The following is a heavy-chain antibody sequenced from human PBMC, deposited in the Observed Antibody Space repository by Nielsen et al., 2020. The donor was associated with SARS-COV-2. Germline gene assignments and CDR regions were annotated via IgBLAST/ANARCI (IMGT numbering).Heavy chain of an antibody. CDR3: ASDYDYVSGY. CDR2: INPNSGAT. D-gene: IGHD3-16*01. CDR1: GYTFTGSY. V-gene: IGHV1-2*06. Sequence: ASVKVSYKASGYTFTGSYVHWVRQAPGQGLEWMGRINPNSGATIYAQKFQGRVTMTRDTSISTAYLEVTRLRSDDTAVYYCASDYDYVSGYWGQGTLVTVSS. J-gene: IGHJ4*02.